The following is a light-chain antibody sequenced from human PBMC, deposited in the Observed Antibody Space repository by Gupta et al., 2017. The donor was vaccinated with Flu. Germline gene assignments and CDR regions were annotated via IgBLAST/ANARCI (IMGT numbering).Light chain of an antibody. V-gene: IGLV1-51*01. CDR3: GTWDSSLSSGV. CDR1: SSNIGDNY. J-gene: IGLJ3*02. Sequence: QSVLTQPPSVSAAAGQKVTISCSGTSSNIGDNYVSWYQFLPGTAPKLLIYDNDGRPSGIPDRFSGSRSGTSATLGITGLQTGGEADYYCGTWDSSLSSGVFGGGTKLTVL. CDR2: DND.